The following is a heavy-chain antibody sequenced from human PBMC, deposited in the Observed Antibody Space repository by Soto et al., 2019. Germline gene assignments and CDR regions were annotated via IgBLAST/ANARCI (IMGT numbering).Heavy chain of an antibody. J-gene: IGHJ4*02. Sequence: PGVPLKISCGGSGYSFTSYWISWVRQMPGKGLEWMGRIDPSDSYTNYSPSFQGHVTISADKSISTAYLQWSSLKASDTAMYYCARHEDELIAMAGTVKSPSWGQGTLVTVSS. D-gene: IGHD6-19*01. V-gene: IGHV5-10-1*01. CDR2: IDPSDSYT. CDR3: ARHEDELIAMAGTVKSPS. CDR1: GYSFTSYW.